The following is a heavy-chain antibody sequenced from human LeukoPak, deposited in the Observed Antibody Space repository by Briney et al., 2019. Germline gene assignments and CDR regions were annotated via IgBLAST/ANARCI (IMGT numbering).Heavy chain of an antibody. D-gene: IGHD4-23*01. CDR3: ASYGGNSPAGY. Sequence: GGSLRLSCAASGFTFSSYWMHWVRQAPGKGLVWVSRINSDGSSTSYADSVKGRFTISRDNAKNTLYLQMNSLRAEDTAVYYCASYGGNSPAGYWGQGTLVTVSS. V-gene: IGHV3-74*01. CDR2: INSDGSST. J-gene: IGHJ4*02. CDR1: GFTFSSYW.